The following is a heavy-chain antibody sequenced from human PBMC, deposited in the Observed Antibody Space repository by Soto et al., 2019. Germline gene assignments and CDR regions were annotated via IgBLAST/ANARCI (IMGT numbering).Heavy chain of an antibody. V-gene: IGHV3-48*03. CDR3: ARKSPRADY. CDR2: ISSSGSTI. CDR1: GFTFSSYE. Sequence: EVQLVESGGGLVQPGGSLRLSCAVSGFTFSSYEMNWVRQAPGKGLEWVSYISSSGSTIYYADSVKGRFTISRDNAQNSLYLQMNSLRGEDTAVYYFARKSPRADYWGQVTLVTVSS. J-gene: IGHJ4*02.